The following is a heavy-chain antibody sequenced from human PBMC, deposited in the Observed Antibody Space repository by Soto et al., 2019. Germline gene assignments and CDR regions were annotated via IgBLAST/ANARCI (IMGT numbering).Heavy chain of an antibody. V-gene: IGHV4-30-4*01. Sequence: QVQLQESGPGLVKPSQTLSLTCNVSGASLSSGGFYWSWIRQPPGKGLEWIAFFYYNGNNFYNPSLKRRVTIAIDTSNDQFSLKVRSVTAADTAVYYCARERRGGDSDGGAEYWGQGTLVTVSS. CDR2: FYYNGNN. J-gene: IGHJ4*02. CDR1: GASLSSGGFY. D-gene: IGHD2-21*02. CDR3: ARERRGGDSDGGAEY.